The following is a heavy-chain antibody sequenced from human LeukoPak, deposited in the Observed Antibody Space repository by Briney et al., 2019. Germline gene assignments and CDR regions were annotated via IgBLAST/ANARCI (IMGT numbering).Heavy chain of an antibody. J-gene: IGHJ4*02. D-gene: IGHD1-26*01. CDR2: IYHSGST. V-gene: IGHV4-4*02. CDR1: GGSISSSNW. Sequence: PSETLSLTCAVSGGSISSSNWWSWVRQPPGKGLEWIGEIYHSGSTNYNPSLKSRVTISVDTSKNQFSLKLSSVTAADTAVYYCARQGELLSPIAYWGQGTLVTVSS. CDR3: ARQGELLSPIAY.